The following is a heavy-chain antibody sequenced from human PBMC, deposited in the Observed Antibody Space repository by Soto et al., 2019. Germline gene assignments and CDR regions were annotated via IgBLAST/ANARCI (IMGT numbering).Heavy chain of an antibody. Sequence: QLQLHESRPGLVKPSQTLSLTCTVSGGSISSGDYYWSWIRQPPGKGLEWIGYSYYSGSTYYNPSLKSRVTISVDTSQNQFSLKVSSVTAADTAVYYCASYSTGDLSLFDYWGQGTLVTVSS. CDR1: GGSISSGDYY. D-gene: IGHD3-16*02. CDR2: SYYSGST. J-gene: IGHJ4*02. V-gene: IGHV4-30-4*01. CDR3: ASYSTGDLSLFDY.